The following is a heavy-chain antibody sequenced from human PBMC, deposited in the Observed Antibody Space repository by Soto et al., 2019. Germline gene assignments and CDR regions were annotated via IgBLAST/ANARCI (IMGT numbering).Heavy chain of an antibody. J-gene: IGHJ5*02. Sequence: QVQLVQSGAEVKKPGASVKVSCKASGYTFTSYDINWVRQATGQGLEWMGWMNPNSGNTGYAQKFQGRVTMTRNTSISTAYMELSSLRSDDTAVYYCARGVMVITENWFDPWGQGTLVTVSS. V-gene: IGHV1-8*01. CDR1: GYTFTSYD. CDR2: MNPNSGNT. D-gene: IGHD3-22*01. CDR3: ARGVMVITENWFDP.